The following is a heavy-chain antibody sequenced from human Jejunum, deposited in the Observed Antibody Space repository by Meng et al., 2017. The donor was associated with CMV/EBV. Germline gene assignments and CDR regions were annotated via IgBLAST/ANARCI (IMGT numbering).Heavy chain of an antibody. J-gene: IGHJ4*02. CDR1: GYTFTDHT. CDR3: ARDVWGFDY. CDR2: ISLGNGQT. Sequence: QVHLLQSGDEVKKPGASVKISCKTSGYTFTDHTIGWVRQAPGQGLEWVGWISLGNGQTVYGHKVQGRVTVTTDTSTSTAYMELRSLRSDDTAMYYCARDVWGFDYWGQGTLVTVSS. D-gene: IGHD7-27*01. V-gene: IGHV1-18*04.